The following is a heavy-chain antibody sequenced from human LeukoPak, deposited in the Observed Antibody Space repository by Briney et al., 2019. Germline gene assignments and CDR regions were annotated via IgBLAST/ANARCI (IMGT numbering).Heavy chain of an antibody. J-gene: IGHJ4*02. CDR3: ARVDPDSSSTLEVFDY. CDR1: GGSISSYY. V-gene: IGHV4-59*01. Sequence: SETLSLTCTVSGGSISSYYWSWIRRPPGKGLEWIGYIYYSGSTNYNPSLKSQVTISVDTSKNQFSLKLSSVTAADTAVYYCARVDPDSSSTLEVFDYWGQGTLVTVSS. D-gene: IGHD6-6*01. CDR2: IYYSGST.